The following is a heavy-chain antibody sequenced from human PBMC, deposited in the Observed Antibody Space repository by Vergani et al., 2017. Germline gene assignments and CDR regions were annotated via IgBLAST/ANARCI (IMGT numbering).Heavy chain of an antibody. D-gene: IGHD2-2*01. CDR2: IYYSGST. J-gene: IGHJ6*02. V-gene: IGHV4-59*01. CDR1: GGSISSYY. Sequence: GQLQESGPGLVKPSETLSLTCTVSGGSISSYYWSWIRQPPGKGLEWIGYIYYSGSTNYNPSLKSRVTISVDTSKNQFSLKLSSVTAADTAVYYCARVGTVVVPAAITNYYGMDVWGQGTTVTVSS. CDR3: ARVGTVVVPAAITNYYGMDV.